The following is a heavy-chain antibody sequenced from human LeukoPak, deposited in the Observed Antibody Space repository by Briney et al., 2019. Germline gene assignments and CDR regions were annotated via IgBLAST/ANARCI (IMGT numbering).Heavy chain of an antibody. CDR1: GYSISSGFY. D-gene: IGHD3-22*01. Sequence: SETLSLTCSVSGYSISSGFYWGWIRQPPGKGLEWIGNIFRSGSTYYNTSLKSRVTISVDTSKNQFSLKLSSVTAADTAGYYCARANYYDSSGYSRGAFDIWGQGTMVTVSS. CDR3: ARANYYDSSGYSRGAFDI. J-gene: IGHJ3*02. V-gene: IGHV4-38-2*02. CDR2: IFRSGST.